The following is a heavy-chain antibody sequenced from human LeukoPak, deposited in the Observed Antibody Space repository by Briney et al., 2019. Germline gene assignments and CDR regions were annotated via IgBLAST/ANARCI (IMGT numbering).Heavy chain of an antibody. D-gene: IGHD6-13*01. Sequence: EASVKVSCKASGYTFTSCGISWVRQAPGQGLEWMGWISAYNGNTNYAQKLQGRVTMTTDTSTSTAYMELRSLRSDDTAVYYCARAGIAAAEDYYYYGMDVWGQGTTVTVSS. J-gene: IGHJ6*02. CDR1: GYTFTSCG. CDR3: ARAGIAAAEDYYYYGMDV. CDR2: ISAYNGNT. V-gene: IGHV1-18*01.